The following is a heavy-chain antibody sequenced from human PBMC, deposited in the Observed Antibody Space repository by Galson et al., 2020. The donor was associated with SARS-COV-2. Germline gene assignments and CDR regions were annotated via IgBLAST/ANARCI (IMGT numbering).Heavy chain of an antibody. CDR1: GFTFSTYA. V-gene: IGHV3-33*01. D-gene: IGHD3-22*01. J-gene: IGHJ4*02. CDR2: IWSDGNNK. CDR3: TPTIIVPGTLDY. Sequence: GESLKISCAASGFTFSTYAMHWVRQAPGKGLEWVAVIWSDGNNKYYVESVKGRFTISRDNSKNTVHLQMNNLRAEDTAVYYCTPTIIVPGTLDYWGQGTLVSVSS.